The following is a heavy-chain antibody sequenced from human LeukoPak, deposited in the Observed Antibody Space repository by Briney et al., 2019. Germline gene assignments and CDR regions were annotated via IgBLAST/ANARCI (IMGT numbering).Heavy chain of an antibody. CDR2: INPSGGST. V-gene: IGHV1-46*01. Sequence: ASVKVSCKASGYTFTSYYMHWVRQAPGQGLEWMGIINPSGGSTSYAQKFQGRVTMTRDTSTSTVYMELGSLRSEDTAVYYCARGVEPRVVINNWFDPWGQGTLVTVSS. J-gene: IGHJ5*02. CDR3: ARGVEPRVVINNWFDP. D-gene: IGHD3-3*01. CDR1: GYTFTSYY.